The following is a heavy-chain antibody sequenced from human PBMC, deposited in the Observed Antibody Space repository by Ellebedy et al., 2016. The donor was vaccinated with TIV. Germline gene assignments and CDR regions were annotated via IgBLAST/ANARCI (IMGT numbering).Heavy chain of an antibody. Sequence: GESLKISXAASGFTFSSYAMSWVRQAPGKGLEWVSAISGSGGSTYYADSVKGRFTISRDNSKNTLYLQMNSLRAEDTAVYYCARQGRDYYYYYGMDVWGQGTTVTVSS. CDR3: ARQGRDYYYYYGMDV. J-gene: IGHJ6*02. CDR1: GFTFSSYA. CDR2: ISGSGGST. V-gene: IGHV3-23*01.